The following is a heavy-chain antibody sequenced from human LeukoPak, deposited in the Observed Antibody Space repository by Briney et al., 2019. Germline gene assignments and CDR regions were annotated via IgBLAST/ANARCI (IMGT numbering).Heavy chain of an antibody. V-gene: IGHV3-23*01. CDR3: AKEVLAQFDY. CDR1: GFTFSSYA. J-gene: IGHJ4*02. D-gene: IGHD2-8*01. Sequence: GGSLRLFCAASGFTFSSYAMSWVRQAPGKRLEWVSAISGWGGRTYYADCVKGRFPLSRDNSKNTLYLQMNRLRAEDTAVYYWAKEVLAQFDYSGEGTLVTVSS. CDR2: ISGWGGRT.